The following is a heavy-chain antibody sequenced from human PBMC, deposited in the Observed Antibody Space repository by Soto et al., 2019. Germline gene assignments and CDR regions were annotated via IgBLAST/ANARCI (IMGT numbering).Heavy chain of an antibody. CDR2: IWYDGSKK. CDR1: GFTFSSHG. CDR3: ARDLGYSSSWYYYYGMDV. V-gene: IGHV3-30*19. J-gene: IGHJ6*02. Sequence: PGGSRRLSCAASGFTFSSHGMHWVRQAPGKGREWVAVIWYDGSKKYYADSVKDRFTISRDNSKNTVYLQMNSLRAEDTAVYYCARDLGYSSSWYYYYGMDVWGQGTTVTVSS. D-gene: IGHD6-13*01.